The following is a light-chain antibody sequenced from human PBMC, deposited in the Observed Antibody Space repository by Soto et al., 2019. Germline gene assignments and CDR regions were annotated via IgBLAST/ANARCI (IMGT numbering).Light chain of an antibody. Sequence: IVLTQSPGTLSLSPGERATLSCRASQSVSSTYIAWYQQNPGQAPRLLIYGASSRATGIPDRFSGSGSGIDFTITISRLEPEDFAVYFCQQYGRSPPFTFGQGTKVEIK. CDR2: GAS. CDR1: QSVSSTY. J-gene: IGKJ2*01. V-gene: IGKV3-20*01. CDR3: QQYGRSPPFT.